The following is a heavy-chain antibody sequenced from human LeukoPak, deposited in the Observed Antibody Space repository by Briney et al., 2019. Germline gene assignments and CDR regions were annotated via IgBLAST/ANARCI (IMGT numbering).Heavy chain of an antibody. V-gene: IGHV1-46*01. Sequence: ASVKVSCKASGYTFTAYYLHWVRQAPGQGLEWMGIINPSGGSTSYAQKFQGRVTMTRDTSTSTVYMELSSLRSEDTAVYYCASAPVAGTGRYFDYWGQGTLVTVSS. CDR3: ASAPVAGTGRYFDY. J-gene: IGHJ4*02. D-gene: IGHD6-19*01. CDR2: INPSGGST. CDR1: GYTFTAYY.